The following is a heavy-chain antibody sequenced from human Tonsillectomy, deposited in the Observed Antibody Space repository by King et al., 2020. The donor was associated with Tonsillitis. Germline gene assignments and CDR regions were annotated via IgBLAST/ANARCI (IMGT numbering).Heavy chain of an antibody. CDR3: AKDWQSHVSYFYYGMDV. V-gene: IGHV3-30*18. Sequence: QLVQSGGGVVQPGRSLRLSCAASGFTFSSYGMHWVRQAPGKGLEWVAVISYDGSNKYYADSVKGRFTISRDNSKNTLYLQMNSLRVEDTAVYYCAKDWQSHVSYFYYGMDVWGQGTTVTVSS. J-gene: IGHJ6*02. CDR1: GFTFSSYG. CDR2: ISYDGSNK.